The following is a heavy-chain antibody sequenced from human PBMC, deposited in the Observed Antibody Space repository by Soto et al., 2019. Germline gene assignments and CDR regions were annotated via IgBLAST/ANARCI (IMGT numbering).Heavy chain of an antibody. Sequence: ETLSLTCTVSGGSISSYYWSWIRQPAGKGLGWIGHIYISGSTNYNPSLKSRVTMSVDSSKNQFSLKLSSVTAADTAVYYCARGVTIYYFGSSGSNWFDPWGQGTLVTVSS. CDR2: IYISGST. CDR1: GGSISSYY. J-gene: IGHJ5*02. V-gene: IGHV4-4*07. D-gene: IGHD3-22*01. CDR3: ARGVTIYYFGSSGSNWFDP.